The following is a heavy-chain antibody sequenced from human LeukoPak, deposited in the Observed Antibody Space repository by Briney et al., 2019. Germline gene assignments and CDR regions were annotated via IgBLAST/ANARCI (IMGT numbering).Heavy chain of an antibody. CDR3: ARLAGHSGNYPNYDY. CDR1: GGSISSFH. J-gene: IGHJ4*02. Sequence: PETLSLTCTVSGGSISSFHWSWIRPPPGKGLEWIGYIYTSGSTNYNPSLKSRVTISVDTSKNQFSLKLSSVTAADTAVYYCARLAGHSGNYPNYDYWGQGTLVTVSS. D-gene: IGHD1-26*01. CDR2: IYTSGST. V-gene: IGHV4-4*09.